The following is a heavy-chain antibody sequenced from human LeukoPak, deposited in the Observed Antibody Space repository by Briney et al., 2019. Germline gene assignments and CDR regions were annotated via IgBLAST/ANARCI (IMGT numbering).Heavy chain of an antibody. Sequence: SETLSLTCTVSGGSISSYYWSWVRQPAGKGLEWIGRIRSSGSTNYNPSLKSRVTMSVDTSKNQFSLKLSSVTAADTAVYYCARSYYDFWSGYYPQYYFDYWGQGTLVTVSS. J-gene: IGHJ4*02. D-gene: IGHD3-3*01. CDR1: GGSISSYY. V-gene: IGHV4-4*07. CDR2: IRSSGST. CDR3: ARSYYDFWSGYYPQYYFDY.